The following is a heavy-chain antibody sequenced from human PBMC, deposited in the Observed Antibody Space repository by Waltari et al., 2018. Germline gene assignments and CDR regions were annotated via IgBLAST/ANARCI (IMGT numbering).Heavy chain of an antibody. J-gene: IGHJ3*02. V-gene: IGHV3-21*01. CDR1: GFTFSSYS. CDR2: ISSSSSYI. Sequence: EVQLVESGGGLVKPGGYLRRFCAASGFTFSSYSMKWVPQAPGKGLEWVSSISSSSSYIYYADSVKGRFTISRDNAKNSLYLRMNSLRAEDTAVYYCARDGPPQGAFDIWGQGTMVTVSS. CDR3: ARDGPPQGAFDI.